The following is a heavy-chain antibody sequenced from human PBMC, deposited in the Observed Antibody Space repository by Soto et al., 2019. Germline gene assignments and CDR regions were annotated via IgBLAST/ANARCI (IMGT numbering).Heavy chain of an antibody. CDR2: ILPMLDIT. J-gene: IGHJ3*02. V-gene: IGHV1-69*02. Sequence: QVQLVQSGAEVKKPGSSVKVSCKASGGTFSTYTIIWVRQAPGQGLEWMGRILPMLDITNSAPRLQGRVTINADKSTSTAYLELSSLRSEDTAVYYCTLGSWSAETFDIWGRGTMVTVSS. CDR1: GGTFSTYT. CDR3: TLGSWSAETFDI. D-gene: IGHD6-13*01.